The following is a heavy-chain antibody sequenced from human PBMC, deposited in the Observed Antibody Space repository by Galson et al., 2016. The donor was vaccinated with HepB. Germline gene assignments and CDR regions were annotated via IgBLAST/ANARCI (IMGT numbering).Heavy chain of an antibody. CDR3: ARHLSGTWYVGGGNYYYGMDV. CDR1: GDSISSRY. CDR2: IYYSGST. D-gene: IGHD6-13*01. V-gene: IGHV4-59*11. J-gene: IGHJ6*02. Sequence: ETLSLTCTVSGDSISSRYWSWVRQPPGKGLEWIGNIYYSGSTNYNPSLKSRVTISVDRTKNQFSLKLSSVTAADTAVYFWARHLSGTWYVGGGNYYYGMDVWGQGTTVTVSS.